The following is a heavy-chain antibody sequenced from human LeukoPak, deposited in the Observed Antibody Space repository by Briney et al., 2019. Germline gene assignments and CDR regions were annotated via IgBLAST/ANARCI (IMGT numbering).Heavy chain of an antibody. J-gene: IGHJ4*02. CDR1: GYTFSTHA. V-gene: IGHV1-18*04. D-gene: IGHD3-3*01. CDR2: ISAYSGNS. Sequence: ASVKVSCKASGYTFSTHAISWVRQAPGQGLEWMGWISAYSGNSKYSQKFQGRLTMSTDTSTTTAYMELRTLTRDGTGVYYCAKGSYDLDKWGQGTLITVSS. CDR3: AKGSYDLDK.